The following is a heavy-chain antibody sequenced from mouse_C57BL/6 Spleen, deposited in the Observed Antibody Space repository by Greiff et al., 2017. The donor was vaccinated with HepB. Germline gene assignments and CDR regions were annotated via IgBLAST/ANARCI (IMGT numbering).Heavy chain of an antibody. V-gene: IGHV1-9*01. J-gene: IGHJ2*01. CDR1: GYTFTGYW. Sequence: QVQLQQSGAELMKPGASVKLSCKATGYTFTGYWIEWVKQRPGHGLEWIGEILPGRGSTNYNEKFKGKATFTADTSSNTAYMQLSSLTTEDSAIYYCARRELLYYGNYEDYWGQGTTLTVSS. CDR2: ILPGRGST. D-gene: IGHD2-1*01. CDR3: ARRELLYYGNYEDY.